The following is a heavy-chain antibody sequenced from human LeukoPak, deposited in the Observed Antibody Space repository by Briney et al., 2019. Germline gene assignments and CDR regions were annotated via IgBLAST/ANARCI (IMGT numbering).Heavy chain of an antibody. CDR3: ARDSDYYDSSGYYHNWFDP. V-gene: IGHV4-61*02. D-gene: IGHD3-22*01. J-gene: IGHJ5*02. Sequence: SETLSLTCTVSGGSISSGSYYWSWIRQPAGKGLEWIGRIYTSGSTNYNPSLKSRVTISVDTSKDQFSLKLSSVTAADTAVYYCARDSDYYDSSGYYHNWFDPWGQGTLVTVSS. CDR1: GGSISSGSYY. CDR2: IYTSGST.